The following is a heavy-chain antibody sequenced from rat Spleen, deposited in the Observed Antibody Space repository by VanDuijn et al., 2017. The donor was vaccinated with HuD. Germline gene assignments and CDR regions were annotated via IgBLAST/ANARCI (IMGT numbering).Heavy chain of an antibody. V-gene: IGHV3-3*01. CDR1: GYSITSNF. CDR2: INAAGST. CDR3: ARHPTYYGFDGDWFAC. Sequence: EVQLQESGPALVKPSQSLSLTCSVTGYSITSNFWGWIRKFPGSKLEWMGYINAAGSTNYNPSLKSRISITRDTSKNQFFLQVNSVTTEDTATYYCARHPTYYGFDGDWFACWGQGTLVTVSS. J-gene: IGHJ3*01. D-gene: IGHD1-9*01.